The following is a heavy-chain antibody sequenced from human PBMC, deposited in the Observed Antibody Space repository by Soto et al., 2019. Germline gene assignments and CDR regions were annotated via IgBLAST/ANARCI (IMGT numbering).Heavy chain of an antibody. J-gene: IGHJ4*02. CDR3: ARRDSGPRRFLEHFEF. CDR1: CGSFSDYY. D-gene: IGHD3-3*01. V-gene: IGHV4-34*01. CDR2: TDHFGRT. Sequence: SETLSLTCSAYCGSFSDYYWSWIRQPPGKGLEWIGETDHFGRTNYNPSLKSRVTVSLDAAKNQFSLKASDTAIYYCARRDSGPRRFLEHFEFWGQGTLVTVSS.